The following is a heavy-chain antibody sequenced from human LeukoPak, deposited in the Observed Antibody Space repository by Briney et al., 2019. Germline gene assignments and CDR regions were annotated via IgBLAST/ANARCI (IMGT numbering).Heavy chain of an antibody. CDR3: ARALAYCGGDCYQDAFDI. CDR1: GGSISSSNW. D-gene: IGHD2-21*02. J-gene: IGHJ3*02. V-gene: IGHV4-4*02. Sequence: SETLSLTCAVSGGSISSSNWWTWVRQPPGKGLEWIGEIFHSGSTNYNPSVKSRVTISVDKSKNQFSLQLNSVTPEDTAVYYCARALAYCGGDCYQDAFDIWGQGTMVTVSS. CDR2: IFHSGST.